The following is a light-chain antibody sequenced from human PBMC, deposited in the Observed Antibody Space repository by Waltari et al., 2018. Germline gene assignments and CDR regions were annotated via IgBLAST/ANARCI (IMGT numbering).Light chain of an antibody. CDR1: QSISSQ. Sequence: IVLTQSPATLSLSPGDRATLSCTASQSISSQLAWYQQRPGQAPRTLIYDASNRAAGIPAMFSGSGSGTDFSLTISSLEPEDFVVYYCQLRGHWPMYTFGQGTKLEIK. CDR3: QLRGHWPMYT. J-gene: IGKJ2*01. V-gene: IGKV3-11*01. CDR2: DAS.